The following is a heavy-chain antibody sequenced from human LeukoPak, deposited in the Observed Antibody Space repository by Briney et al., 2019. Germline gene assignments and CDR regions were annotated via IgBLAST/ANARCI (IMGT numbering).Heavy chain of an antibody. CDR1: GGTFSSYA. V-gene: IGHV1-69*13. CDR3: ARDALPSSSWEKFDY. CDR2: IIPIFGTA. D-gene: IGHD6-13*01. Sequence: SVKVSCKASGGTFSSYAISWVRQAPGQGLEWMGGIIPIFGTANYAQKFQGRVTITADESTSTAYMELSSLRSGDTAVYCCARDALPSSSWEKFDYWGQGTLVTVSS. J-gene: IGHJ4*02.